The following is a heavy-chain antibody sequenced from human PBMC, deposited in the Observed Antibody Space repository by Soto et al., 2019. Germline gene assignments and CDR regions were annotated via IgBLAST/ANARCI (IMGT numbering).Heavy chain of an antibody. CDR3: ARWGAVVTAIPNAFDL. Sequence: QVQLQESGPGLVKASETLSLTCSVSGDSMNNYYWSWIRQPPGKGLEWIGYIYHNGATTYNSSLKSRVSRSMDTSKNQFALRLSSVTAADTAVYYCARWGAVVTAIPNAFDLWGQGTMATVSS. V-gene: IGHV4-59*01. D-gene: IGHD2-21*02. CDR2: IYHNGAT. J-gene: IGHJ3*01. CDR1: GDSMNNYY.